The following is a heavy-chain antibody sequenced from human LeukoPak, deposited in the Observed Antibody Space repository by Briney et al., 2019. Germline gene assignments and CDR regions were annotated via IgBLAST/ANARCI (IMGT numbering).Heavy chain of an antibody. V-gene: IGHV3-23*01. D-gene: IGHD3-10*01. J-gene: IGHJ4*02. CDR2: ISGSGGST. Sequence: QPGGSLRLSCAASGFAFSSFAMGWVRQAPGKGLEWVSAISGSGGSTYYADSVKGRFTISRDNSKNTLHLQMNSLRAEDTAVYYCANGDKKRITMVRGVMQPFDYWGQGTLVTVFS. CDR1: GFAFSSFA. CDR3: ANGDKKRITMVRGVMQPFDY.